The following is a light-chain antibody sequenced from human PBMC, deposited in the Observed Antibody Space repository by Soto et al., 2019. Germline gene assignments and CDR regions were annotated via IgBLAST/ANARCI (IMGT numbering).Light chain of an antibody. Sequence: EIVLTQSPGTLSLSPGDRATLSCRASQSVNSNYLAWYQRKPGQAPRLLIYGASNRATDITYRFSASGSGTDFTLTITRLEAEDFAVYYCQQYDSTPPTFGQGTKVEVK. J-gene: IGKJ1*01. CDR1: QSVNSNY. V-gene: IGKV3-20*01. CDR3: QQYDSTPPT. CDR2: GAS.